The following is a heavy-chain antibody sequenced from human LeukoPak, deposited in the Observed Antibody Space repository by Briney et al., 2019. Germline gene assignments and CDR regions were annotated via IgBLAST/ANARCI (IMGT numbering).Heavy chain of an antibody. Sequence: ASVKVSCKASGYTFTGYYMHWVRQAPGQGLEWMGWINPNSGGTNYAQKFQGRVTMTRDTSISTAYMELSRLRSDDTAVYYCARGMGGYYDSSGYYYWAYWGQGTLVTVSS. CDR2: INPNSGGT. CDR3: ARGMGGYYDSSGYYYWAY. CDR1: GYTFTGYY. V-gene: IGHV1-2*02. J-gene: IGHJ4*02. D-gene: IGHD3-22*01.